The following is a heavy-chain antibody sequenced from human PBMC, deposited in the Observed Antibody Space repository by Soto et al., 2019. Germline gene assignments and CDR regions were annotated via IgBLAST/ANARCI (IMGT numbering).Heavy chain of an antibody. Sequence: QLHLQESGPGLLKPSETLSLTCTVSGASISSSDYSWGWVRQSPGKGLEWIGNISYSGSSSYNPSLKIRVSLSVDTSKSQFFLTLNFVTAADTAVYYCATPSSVMTASGIVYWGQRTLVTVSS. CDR1: GASISSSDYS. J-gene: IGHJ4*02. V-gene: IGHV4-39*01. CDR3: ATPSSVMTASGIVY. CDR2: ISYSGSS. D-gene: IGHD6-13*01.